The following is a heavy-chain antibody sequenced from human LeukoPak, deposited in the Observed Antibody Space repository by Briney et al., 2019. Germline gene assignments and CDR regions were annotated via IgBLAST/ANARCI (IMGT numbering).Heavy chain of an antibody. J-gene: IGHJ4*02. CDR2: INPNSGGT. Sequence: ASVKVSCKASGYTFTGYYMHWVRQAPGQGLEWMGWINPNSGGTNYAQKFQGRVTMTRDTSISTAYMELSRLRSDDTAVYYCARSPVWWELPTALDYWGQGTLVTVSS. CDR3: ARSPVWWELPTALDY. V-gene: IGHV1-2*02. CDR1: GYTFTGYY. D-gene: IGHD1-26*01.